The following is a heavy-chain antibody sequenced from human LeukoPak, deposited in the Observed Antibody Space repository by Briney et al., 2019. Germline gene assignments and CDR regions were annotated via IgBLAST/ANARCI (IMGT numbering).Heavy chain of an antibody. CDR3: ARRGAYYGSGSYYPFDC. D-gene: IGHD3-10*01. CDR2: IYYSGST. J-gene: IGHJ4*02. V-gene: IGHV4-59*08. CDR1: GGSISSYY. Sequence: SETLSLTCTVSGGSISSYYWSWIRQPAGKGLEWIGYIYYSGSTYYNPSLKSRVTISVDTSKNQFSLKLSSVTAADTAVYYCARRGAYYGSGSYYPFDCWGQGTLVTVSS.